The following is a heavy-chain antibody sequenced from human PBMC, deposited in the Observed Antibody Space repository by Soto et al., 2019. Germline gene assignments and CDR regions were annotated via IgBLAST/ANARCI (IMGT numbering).Heavy chain of an antibody. Sequence: QVQLVQSGAEVKKPGASVKVSCKASGYTFTSYGISWVRQAPGQGLEWMGWISAYNGNTNYAQKLQGRVTMTTDTSTSTAYMELRSLRSDDTAVYYCVRDELGLRDWYYYYGMDVWGQGTTVTVSS. D-gene: IGHD3-16*01. V-gene: IGHV1-18*01. CDR2: ISAYNGNT. J-gene: IGHJ6*02. CDR1: GYTFTSYG. CDR3: VRDELGLRDWYYYYGMDV.